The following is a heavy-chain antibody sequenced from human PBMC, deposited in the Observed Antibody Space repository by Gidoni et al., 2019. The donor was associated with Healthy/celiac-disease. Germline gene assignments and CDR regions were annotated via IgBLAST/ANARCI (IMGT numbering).Heavy chain of an antibody. CDR1: GGTFSSYA. Sequence: QVQLVQSGAEVKKPGSSVKVSCKASGGTFSSYAISSVRQAPGQGLEWMGGIIPIFGTANYAQKFQGRVTITADESTSTAYMVLSSLRSEDTAVYYCARGPDIVVVVAASNYGMDVWVQGTTVTVSS. D-gene: IGHD2-15*01. CDR2: IIPIFGTA. CDR3: ARGPDIVVVVAASNYGMDV. J-gene: IGHJ6*02. V-gene: IGHV1-69*01.